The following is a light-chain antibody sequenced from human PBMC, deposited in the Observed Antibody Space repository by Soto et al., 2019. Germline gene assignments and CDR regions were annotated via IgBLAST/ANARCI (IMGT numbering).Light chain of an antibody. J-gene: IGKJ2*01. V-gene: IGKV1-5*03. Sequence: DIQMTQSPSTLSAAIGDRVTITCRASQSISNWLAWYQQKPGKAPKVLIFKGSTLESGVPSRFSGSGYGTEFTLIISSLQPEEFATYYCQQYNYYPYTFGQGTKLEIK. CDR3: QQYNYYPYT. CDR2: KGS. CDR1: QSISNW.